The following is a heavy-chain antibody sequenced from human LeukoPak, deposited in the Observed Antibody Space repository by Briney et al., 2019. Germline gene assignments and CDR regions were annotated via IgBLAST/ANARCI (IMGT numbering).Heavy chain of an antibody. CDR2: ISAYNGNT. V-gene: IGHV1-18*01. Sequence: ASVKVSCKASGGTFSSYAISWVRQAPGQGLEWMGWISAYNGNTNYAQKLQGRVTMTTDTSTSTAYMELRSLRSDDTAVYYCARVYMVRGVQYYYYYYYMDVWGKGTTVTVSS. CDR1: GGTFSSYA. CDR3: ARVYMVRGVQYYYYYYYMDV. J-gene: IGHJ6*03. D-gene: IGHD3-10*01.